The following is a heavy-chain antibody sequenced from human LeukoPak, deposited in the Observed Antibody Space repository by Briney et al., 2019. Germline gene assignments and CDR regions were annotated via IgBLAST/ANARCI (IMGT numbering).Heavy chain of an antibody. Sequence: GGSLRLSCAASGFTFSDYYMSWIRQAPGKGLEWVSYISSSGSIIYYVDSVKGRFTISRDNAKNSLYLQMNSLRAEDTAVYYCARVGRDGYNYNAFDIWGQGTMVTVSS. D-gene: IGHD5-24*01. J-gene: IGHJ3*02. V-gene: IGHV3-11*04. CDR1: GFTFSDYY. CDR2: ISSSGSII. CDR3: ARVGRDGYNYNAFDI.